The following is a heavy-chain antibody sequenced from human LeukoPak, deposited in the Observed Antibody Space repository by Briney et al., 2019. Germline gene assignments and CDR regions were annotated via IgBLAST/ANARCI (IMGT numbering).Heavy chain of an antibody. J-gene: IGHJ4*02. CDR1: GFTFTNYW. CDR3: ARERFGEFSGY. CDR2: IKQDGSEK. D-gene: IGHD3-10*01. V-gene: IGHV3-7*01. Sequence: PGGSLRLSCAASGFTFTNYWMTWVRQAPGKGLEWVANIKQDGSEKNYVDSVKGRFTISRDTAKNSLYLQMNSLRAEDTAVYYCARERFGEFSGYWGQGTLVTVSS.